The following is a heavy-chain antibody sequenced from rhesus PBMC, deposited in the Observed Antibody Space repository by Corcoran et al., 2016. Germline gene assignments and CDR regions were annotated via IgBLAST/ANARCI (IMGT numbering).Heavy chain of an antibody. Sequence: QLQLQESGPGLVKPSETLSVTCAVSGGSISSSYWSWIRQAPGKGLEWIGYIYGSGSSTNYNPSRQCRVTLSVDTSKNQLSLKLSSVTTADTAVYYCATGDTAGTVTFFDYWGQGVLVTVSS. CDR2: IYGSGSST. CDR3: ATGDTAGTVTFFDY. CDR1: GGSISSSY. J-gene: IGHJ4*01. D-gene: IGHD5-42*01. V-gene: IGHV4-169*02.